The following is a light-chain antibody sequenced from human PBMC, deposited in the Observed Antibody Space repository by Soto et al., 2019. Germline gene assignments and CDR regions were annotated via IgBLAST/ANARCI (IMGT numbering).Light chain of an antibody. CDR2: GAS. CDR1: QSVSNNY. CDR3: QQFSSYPLT. J-gene: IGKJ4*01. Sequence: IVLTQSPVTLSLSPGERATLSCRASQSVSNNYLAWYQQKPGQAPRLLIYGASSRATGIPDRFSGSGSGTDFTLTISRLEPEDFAVYYCQQFSSYPLTFGGGTKVDIK. V-gene: IGKV3-20*01.